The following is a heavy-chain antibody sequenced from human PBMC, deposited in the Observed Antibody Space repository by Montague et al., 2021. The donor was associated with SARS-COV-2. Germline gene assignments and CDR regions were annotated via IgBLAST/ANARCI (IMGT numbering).Heavy chain of an antibody. CDR3: GSGQAGDV. J-gene: IGHJ6*02. CDR1: GGPLSRFY. CDR2: IFYNGNT. Sequence: SETLSLTCTVYGGPLSRFYWSWLRQPPGKGLEWIGYIFYNGNTRYNPSLKSRLTFSVDTSKNQFSLELRSVTAADAGVYYYGSGQAGDVWGQGTTVTVSS. V-gene: IGHV4-59*08.